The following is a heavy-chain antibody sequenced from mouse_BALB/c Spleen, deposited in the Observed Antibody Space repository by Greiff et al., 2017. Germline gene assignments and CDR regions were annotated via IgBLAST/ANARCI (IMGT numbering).Heavy chain of an antibody. CDR2: ISSGGSYT. CDR3: ASGITTVEGGYFDV. D-gene: IGHD1-1*01. V-gene: IGHV5-9-4*01. CDR1: GFTFSSYA. J-gene: IGHJ1*01. Sequence: EVQLVESGGGLVKPGGSLKLSCAASGFTFSSYAMSWVRQSPEKRLEWVAEISSGGSYTYYPDTVTGRFTISRDNAKNTLYLEMSSLRSEDTAMYYCASGITTVEGGYFDVWGAGTTVTVSS.